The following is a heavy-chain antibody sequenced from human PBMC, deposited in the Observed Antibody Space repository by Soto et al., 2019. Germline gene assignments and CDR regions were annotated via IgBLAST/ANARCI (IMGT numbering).Heavy chain of an antibody. V-gene: IGHV5-10-1*01. D-gene: IGHD3-22*01. J-gene: IGHJ6*02. Sequence: PGESLKISCKGSGYSFTSYWISWVLHMPGKGLEWMGRIDPSDSYTNYSPSFQGHVTISADKSISTAYLQWSSLKASDTAMYYCARRKPNYYDSSGYYIPSLDYGMDVWGQGTTVTVSS. CDR1: GYSFTSYW. CDR3: ARRKPNYYDSSGYYIPSLDYGMDV. CDR2: IDPSDSYT.